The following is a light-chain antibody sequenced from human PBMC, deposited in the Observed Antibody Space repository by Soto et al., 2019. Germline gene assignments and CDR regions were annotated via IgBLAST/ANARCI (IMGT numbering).Light chain of an antibody. CDR1: QSISSW. J-gene: IGKJ1*01. V-gene: IGKV1-5*01. CDR3: QHRET. Sequence: DIQMTQTTSTLSASVGDRVTITCRASQSISSWLAWYQQKPGKAPKLLIYDASSLESGVPSRFSGSGSGTEFTLTISSLQPDDFATYYCQHRETFGQGTKVDIK. CDR2: DAS.